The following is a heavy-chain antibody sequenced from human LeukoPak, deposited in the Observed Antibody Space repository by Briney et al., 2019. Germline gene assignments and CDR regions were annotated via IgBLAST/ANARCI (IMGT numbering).Heavy chain of an antibody. Sequence: GGSLRLSCAASGFTFSSYAMHWVRQAPGKGLEWVAVISYDGSNKYYADSVKGRFTISRDNSKNTLYLQMYSLRAEDTAVYYCARERYYYDSSGYYRLFDYWGQGTLVTVSS. J-gene: IGHJ4*02. CDR3: ARERYYYDSSGYYRLFDY. V-gene: IGHV3-30-3*01. CDR1: GFTFSSYA. CDR2: ISYDGSNK. D-gene: IGHD3-22*01.